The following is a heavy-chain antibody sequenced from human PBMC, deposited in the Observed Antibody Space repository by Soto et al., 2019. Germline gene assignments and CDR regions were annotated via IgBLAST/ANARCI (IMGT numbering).Heavy chain of an antibody. CDR1: GGSVSSGSYY. Sequence: PSETLSLTCTVSGGSVSSGSYYWSWIRQPPGKGLEWIGYIYYSGSTNYNPSLKSRVTISVDTSKNQFSLKLSSVTAADTAVYYCVRERVVTATEFDYWGQGTLVTVSS. CDR2: IYYSGST. D-gene: IGHD2-21*02. CDR3: VRERVVTATEFDY. V-gene: IGHV4-61*01. J-gene: IGHJ4*02.